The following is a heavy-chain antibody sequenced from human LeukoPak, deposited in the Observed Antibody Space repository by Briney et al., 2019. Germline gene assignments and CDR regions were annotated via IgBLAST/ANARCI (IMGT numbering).Heavy chain of an antibody. V-gene: IGHV3-74*01. CDR1: GFTFSSYW. CDR2: VNSDGNIT. D-gene: IGHD3-10*02. Sequence: GGSLRLSCAASGFTFSSYWMHWVRQAPGKGLVWLSRVNSDGNITTYADSVRGRFTISRDNAKNTLFLQMNSLRAEDTAVYYCARRGLVPAFHIWGQGTTVIVTS. CDR3: ARRGLVPAFHI. J-gene: IGHJ3*02.